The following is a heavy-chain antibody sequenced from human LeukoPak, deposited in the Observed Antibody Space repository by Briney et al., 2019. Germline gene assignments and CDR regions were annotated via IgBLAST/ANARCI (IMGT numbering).Heavy chain of an antibody. J-gene: IGHJ5*02. D-gene: IGHD6-19*01. CDR3: ARESVAEQKNWFDP. CDR2: IYYSGST. CDR1: VGSLSSGGYY. V-gene: IGHV4-31*03. Sequence: SQTLSLTCTVSVGSLSSGGYYWSWIRQHPGKGLEWIGYIYYSGSTYYNPSLKSRVTISVDTSKNQFSLKLSSVTAADTAVYYCARESVAEQKNWFDPWGQGTLVTVSS.